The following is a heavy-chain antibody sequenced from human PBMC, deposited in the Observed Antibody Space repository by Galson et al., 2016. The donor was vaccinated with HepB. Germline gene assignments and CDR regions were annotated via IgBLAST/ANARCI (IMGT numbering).Heavy chain of an antibody. CDR2: IFYSGTT. CDR3: AREVYSGALDY. D-gene: IGHD6-13*01. Sequence: SETLSLTCTVSGGSIIRTTSYWGWVRQPPGKGLEWIGNIFYSGTTNSNPSLNGRVTISVAASQNQSSLKLSSVTAADTAIYYCAREVYSGALDYWGQGTPVTVSS. CDR1: GGSIIRTTSY. V-gene: IGHV4-39*07. J-gene: IGHJ4*02.